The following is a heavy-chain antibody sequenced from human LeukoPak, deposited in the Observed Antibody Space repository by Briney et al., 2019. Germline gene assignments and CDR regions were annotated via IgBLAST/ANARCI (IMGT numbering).Heavy chain of an antibody. Sequence: GGSLRLSCAASGFTFSSYGMHWVRKAPGKGLEGVAFIRYDGSNKYYADSVKGRFTISRDNSKNTLYLQMNSLRAEDTAVYYCARPSRDCSSTSCYNNYWGQGTLVTVSS. CDR2: IRYDGSNK. V-gene: IGHV3-30*02. CDR3: ARPSRDCSSTSCYNNY. CDR1: GFTFSSYG. J-gene: IGHJ4*02. D-gene: IGHD2-2*02.